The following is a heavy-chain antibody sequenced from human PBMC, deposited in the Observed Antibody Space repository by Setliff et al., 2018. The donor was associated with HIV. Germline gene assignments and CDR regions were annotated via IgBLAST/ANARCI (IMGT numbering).Heavy chain of an antibody. J-gene: IGHJ6*02. Sequence: PGGSLRLSCVGSGFTFSSYWMHWVRQAPGKGLEWVAVISYDGTNKYYGDSVKGRFTISRDNSKKTLYLQMNSLSGDDTAVYYCARDRGYRSAWSYYGMDVWGQGTTVTVSS. CDR1: GFTFSSYW. CDR2: ISYDGTNK. CDR3: ARDRGYRSAWSYYGMDV. D-gene: IGHD6-19*01. V-gene: IGHV3-30*19.